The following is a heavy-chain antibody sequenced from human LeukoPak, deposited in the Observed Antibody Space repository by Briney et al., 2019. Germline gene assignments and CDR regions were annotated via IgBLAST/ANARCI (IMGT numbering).Heavy chain of an antibody. J-gene: IGHJ6*03. CDR1: GFTFSSYS. CDR3: ARDHCGGDCSYMDV. Sequence: GGSLRLSCAASGFTFSSYSMNWVRQPPGRGLEWVSSISSSSSYIYYADSVKGRFTISRDNAKNSLYLQMNSLRAEDTAVYYCARDHCGGDCSYMDVWGKGTTVTISS. CDR2: ISSSSSYI. D-gene: IGHD2-21*01. V-gene: IGHV3-21*01.